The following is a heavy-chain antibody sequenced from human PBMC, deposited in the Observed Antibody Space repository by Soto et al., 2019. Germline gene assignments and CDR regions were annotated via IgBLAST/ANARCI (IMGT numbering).Heavy chain of an antibody. V-gene: IGHV4-39*01. Sequence: SETLSLTCTVSGGSISSSSYYWGWIRQPPGKGLEWIGSIYYSGSTYYNPSLKSRVTISVDTSKNQFSLKLSSVTAADTAVYYCASLEGIVVGDAFDIWGQGTMVTVSS. CDR2: IYYSGST. CDR1: GGSISSSSYY. D-gene: IGHD3-22*01. CDR3: ASLEGIVVGDAFDI. J-gene: IGHJ3*02.